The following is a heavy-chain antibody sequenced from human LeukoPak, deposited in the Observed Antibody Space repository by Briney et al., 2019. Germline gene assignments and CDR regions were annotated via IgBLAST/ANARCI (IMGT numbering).Heavy chain of an antibody. J-gene: IGHJ4*02. CDR3: ARETDFEAVNTFDY. D-gene: IGHD3-3*01. CDR2: ISSSGSTI. CDR1: GFTFSSYE. V-gene: IGHV3-48*03. Sequence: GGSLRLSCAASGFTFSSYEMNWVRQAPGKGLEWVSYISSSGSTIYYADSVKGRFTISRDNAKNSLYLQMNSLRAEDTAVYYCARETDFEAVNTFDYWGQGTLVTVSS.